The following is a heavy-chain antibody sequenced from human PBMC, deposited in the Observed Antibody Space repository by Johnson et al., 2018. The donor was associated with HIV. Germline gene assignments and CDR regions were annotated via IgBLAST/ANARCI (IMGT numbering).Heavy chain of an antibody. D-gene: IGHD6-13*01. V-gene: IGHV3-20*04. Sequence: VQLVESGGGLVKPGGSLKLSCEASGFTFDDYGMSWVRQAPGKGLEWVSGINWNGGSTGYADSVKGRFTISRDNSKNTLYLQMNSLRAEDTAVYYCAETPGIAAAGTGYAFDIWGQGTMVTVSS. J-gene: IGHJ3*02. CDR1: GFTFDDYG. CDR3: AETPGIAAAGTGYAFDI. CDR2: INWNGGST.